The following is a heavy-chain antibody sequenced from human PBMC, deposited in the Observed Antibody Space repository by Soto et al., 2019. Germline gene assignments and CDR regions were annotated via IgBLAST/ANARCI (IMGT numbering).Heavy chain of an antibody. J-gene: IGHJ6*02. CDR3: ARVNIAWNDVGAMDV. D-gene: IGHD1-1*01. V-gene: IGHV3-30-3*01. Sequence: QVQLVESGGGVVQPGRSLRLSCAASGFTFSTYAMHWVRQAPGKGLEWVAVILYAGSKKDYADAVKGRFTISRDNSKNPLYLQMNSLRAEDTAVYYCARVNIAWNDVGAMDVWGQGTTVTVSS. CDR1: GFTFSTYA. CDR2: ILYAGSKK.